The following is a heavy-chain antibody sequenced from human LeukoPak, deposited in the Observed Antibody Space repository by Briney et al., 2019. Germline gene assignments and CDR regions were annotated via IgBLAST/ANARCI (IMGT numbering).Heavy chain of an antibody. V-gene: IGHV4-39*01. D-gene: IGHD1-26*01. Sequence: SSETLSLTCTVSGGSISSNKYYWGWIRQPPGKGLEWIGSIYYSGSTYYNPTLKSRLTIFVDTSKNQFSLKLSSVTAADTAVYYCATPYSGGYQGLDIWGQGTMVTVSS. CDR1: GGSISSNKYY. CDR2: IYYSGST. J-gene: IGHJ3*02. CDR3: ATPYSGGYQGLDI.